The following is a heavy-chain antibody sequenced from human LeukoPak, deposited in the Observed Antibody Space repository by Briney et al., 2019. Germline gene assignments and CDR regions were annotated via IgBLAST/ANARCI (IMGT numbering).Heavy chain of an antibody. V-gene: IGHV3-11*04. CDR1: GFTFSDYY. CDR3: ARGFRFPDV. D-gene: IGHD2-21*01. J-gene: IGHJ6*04. Sequence: GGSLRLSCAASGFTFSDYYMSWIRQAPGKGLEWVSVKGRFTISRDNAKSSLYLPMNSLRAEDTAVYYCARGFRFPDVWGKGTTVTVSS.